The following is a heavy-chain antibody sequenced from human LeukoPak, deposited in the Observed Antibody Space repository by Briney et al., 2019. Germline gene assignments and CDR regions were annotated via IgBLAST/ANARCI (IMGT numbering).Heavy chain of an antibody. CDR3: ASFSDYSDQWGDY. Sequence: ASVKVSCKASGYTFTGYYMHWVRQAPGQGLEWMGWINPNSGGTNYAQKFQGRVTMTRDTSISTAYRELSRLRADDTAVYYCASFSDYSDQWGDYWGQGTLVTVSS. CDR2: INPNSGGT. V-gene: IGHV1-2*02. CDR1: GYTFTGYY. D-gene: IGHD4-17*01. J-gene: IGHJ4*02.